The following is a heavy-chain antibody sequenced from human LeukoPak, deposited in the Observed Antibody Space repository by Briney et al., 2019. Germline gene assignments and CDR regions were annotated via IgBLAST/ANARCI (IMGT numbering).Heavy chain of an antibody. Sequence: PSETLSLTCTVSGGSISSYYWSWIRQPAGKGLEWIGRIYTSGSTNYNPSLKSRVTMSVDTSKNQFSLKLSSVTAADTAVYYCARELQPKAAATLNGAFDIWGQGTMVTVSS. V-gene: IGHV4-4*07. CDR3: ARELQPKAAATLNGAFDI. J-gene: IGHJ3*02. D-gene: IGHD6-13*01. CDR2: IYTSGST. CDR1: GGSISSYY.